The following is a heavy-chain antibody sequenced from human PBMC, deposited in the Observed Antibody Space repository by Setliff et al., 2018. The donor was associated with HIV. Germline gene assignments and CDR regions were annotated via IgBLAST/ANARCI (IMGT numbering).Heavy chain of an antibody. CDR1: GFTVSNAW. CDR3: TTVGPNAYEFDY. CDR2: IKSKTDGGRT. V-gene: IGHV3-15*01. D-gene: IGHD2-8*01. Sequence: RGGSLRLSCAVSGFTVSNAWMTWVRQTPGKGLEWVGRIKSKTDGGRTDYAVPVKGRFTISRDDSKNSLYLQMNSLKTEDTAVYYCTTVGPNAYEFDYWGQGTLVTSPQ. J-gene: IGHJ4*02.